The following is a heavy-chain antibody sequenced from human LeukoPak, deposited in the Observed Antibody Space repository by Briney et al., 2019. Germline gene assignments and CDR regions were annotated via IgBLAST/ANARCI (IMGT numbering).Heavy chain of an antibody. CDR2: INPNSGGT. CDR3: ARGKTRGYSGYDWVY. D-gene: IGHD5-12*01. J-gene: IGHJ4*02. CDR1: GYTFTGYY. V-gene: IGHV1-2*02. Sequence: ASVKVSCKASGYTFTGYYMHWVRQAPGQGLEWMGWINPNSGGTNYAQKFQGRVTMTRDTSISTAYMELSRLRSDDTAVYYCARGKTRGYSGYDWVYWGQGTLVTVSS.